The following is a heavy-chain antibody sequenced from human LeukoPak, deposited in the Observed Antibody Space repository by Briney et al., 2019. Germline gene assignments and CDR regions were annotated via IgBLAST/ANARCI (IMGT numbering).Heavy chain of an antibody. V-gene: IGHV4-59*08. D-gene: IGHD1-26*01. CDR2: IYYSGST. J-gene: IGHJ4*02. CDR3: ASAVGATYFDY. CDR1: GGSISSYY. Sequence: PSETLSLTCTVSGGSISSYYWSWIRQPPGKGLEWIGYIYYSGSTNYNPSLKSRVTISVDTSKNQFSLKLSSVTAADTAVYYCASAVGATYFDYWGQGTLVTVSS.